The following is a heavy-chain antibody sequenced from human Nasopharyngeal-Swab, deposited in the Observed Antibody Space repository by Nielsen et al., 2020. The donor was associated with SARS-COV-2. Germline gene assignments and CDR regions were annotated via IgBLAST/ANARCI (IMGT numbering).Heavy chain of an antibody. J-gene: IGHJ3*02. D-gene: IGHD2-15*01. CDR2: IIPGGSHG. V-gene: IGHV3-30*02. CDR1: GLTVSSTY. CDR3: ADELVVVPAAYM. Sequence: GGSLRLSCAVSGLTVSSTYMSWVRQAPGKGLEWVAFIIPGGSHGDYADSVKGRFTISRDNSKNTLYLQMNSLGVEDTAVYYCADELVVVPAAYMWGQGTMVTVSS.